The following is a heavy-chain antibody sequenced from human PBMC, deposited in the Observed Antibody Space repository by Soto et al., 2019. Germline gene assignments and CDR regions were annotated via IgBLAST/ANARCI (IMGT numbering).Heavy chain of an antibody. D-gene: IGHD3-16*01. CDR1: GFTFSTYW. J-gene: IGHJ4*02. CDR2: INQDGSER. CDR3: VCGGNFFVY. V-gene: IGHV3-7*01. Sequence: EVQLVESGGGLVQPGGSLRLPCAASGFTFSTYWMTWVRQPPGKGLEWVASINQDGSERYYGDSVRGRFTNYRDNAKNSLYLEMNSLRAEDTAVYYCVCGGNFFVYWGQGTLVTVSP.